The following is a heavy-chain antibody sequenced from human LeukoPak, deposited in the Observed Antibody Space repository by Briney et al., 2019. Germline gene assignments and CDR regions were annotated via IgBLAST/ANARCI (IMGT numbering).Heavy chain of an antibody. Sequence: PGGSLRLSCAASGFTVSSNYMNWVRQAPGKGLEWVSAMYSGGSTYYADSVKGRFTISRDNSKNMVYLQMNSLRDEDTAVYYCARVNSPFGSGWYFDFWGQGTLVTVSA. J-gene: IGHJ4*02. CDR3: ARVNSPFGSGWYFDF. V-gene: IGHV3-66*01. D-gene: IGHD6-19*01. CDR2: MYSGGST. CDR1: GFTVSSNY.